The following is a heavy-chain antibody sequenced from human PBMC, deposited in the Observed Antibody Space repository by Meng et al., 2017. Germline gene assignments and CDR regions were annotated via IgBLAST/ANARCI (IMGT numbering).Heavy chain of an antibody. Sequence: SVKVSCKASGGTFSSYAISWVRQAPGQGLEWMGGIIPIFGTANYAQKFQGRVTITADESTSTAYMELSSLRSEDTAVYYCARALGYSSSWYSGQDYWGQGTLVTVSS. D-gene: IGHD6-13*01. CDR1: GGTFSSYA. J-gene: IGHJ4*02. CDR3: ARALGYSSSWYSGQDY. V-gene: IGHV1-69*13. CDR2: IIPIFGTA.